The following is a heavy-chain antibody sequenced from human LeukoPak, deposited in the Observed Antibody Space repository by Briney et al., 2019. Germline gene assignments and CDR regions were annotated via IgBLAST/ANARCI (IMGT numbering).Heavy chain of an antibody. Sequence: ASVKVSCKASGYTFTSYYMHWVRQAPGQGLEWMGIINPSVGSTSYAQKFQGRVTMTRDTSTSTVYMELSSLRSEDTAVYYCARDLGASPYYYDSSGYTGNWFDPWGQGTLDTVSS. D-gene: IGHD3-22*01. V-gene: IGHV1-46*01. CDR1: GYTFTSYY. J-gene: IGHJ5*02. CDR2: INPSVGST. CDR3: ARDLGASPYYYDSSGYTGNWFDP.